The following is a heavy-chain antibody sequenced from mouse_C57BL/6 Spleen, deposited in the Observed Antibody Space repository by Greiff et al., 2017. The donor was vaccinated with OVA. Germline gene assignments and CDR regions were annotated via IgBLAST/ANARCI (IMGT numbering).Heavy chain of an antibody. V-gene: IGHV6-3*01. CDR2: IRLKSDNYAT. J-gene: IGHJ3*01. CDR3: TAYYGSNVAD. D-gene: IGHD1-1*01. Sequence: DVQLVESGGGLVQPGGSMKLSCVASGFTFSNYWMNWVRQSPEKGLEWVAQIRLKSDNYATHYAESVKGRFTISRDDTKSSVYLQMKNLRAEDTEIYYCTAYYGSNVADWGQGTLVTVSA. CDR1: GFTFSNYW.